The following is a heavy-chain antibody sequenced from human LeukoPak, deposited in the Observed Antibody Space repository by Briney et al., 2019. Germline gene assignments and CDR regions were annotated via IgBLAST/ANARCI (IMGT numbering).Heavy chain of an antibody. CDR2: ISYDGSNK. D-gene: IGHD6-19*01. Sequence: GGSLRLSCAASGFTFSSYAMHWVRQAPGKGLEWVAVISYDGSNKYYADSVKGRFTIPRDNSKNTLYLQMNSLRAEDTAVYYCARAVAVYYFDYWGQGTLVTVSS. CDR1: GFTFSSYA. V-gene: IGHV3-30-3*01. CDR3: ARAVAVYYFDY. J-gene: IGHJ4*02.